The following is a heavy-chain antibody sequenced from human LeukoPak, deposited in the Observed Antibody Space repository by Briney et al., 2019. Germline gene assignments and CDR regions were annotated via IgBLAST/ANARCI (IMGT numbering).Heavy chain of an antibody. CDR1: GGSISHFY. CDR2: IYSSGST. Sequence: PSETLSLTCTVSGGSISHFYWNWIRQPPTKGLEWIGYIYSSGSTNYNPSLKSRVTISLDTSKNQFSLKLTSVTAADTAVYYCASPGDYYDSSGYYPNWFDPWGQGTLVTVSS. D-gene: IGHD3-22*01. CDR3: ASPGDYYDSSGYYPNWFDP. J-gene: IGHJ5*02. V-gene: IGHV4-59*12.